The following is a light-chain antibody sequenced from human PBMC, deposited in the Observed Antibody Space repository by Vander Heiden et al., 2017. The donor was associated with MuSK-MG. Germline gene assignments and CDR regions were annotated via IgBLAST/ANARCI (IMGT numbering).Light chain of an antibody. Sequence: EIVLTQSPATLSLSPGEGATLSCRASQSVRNYLAWYQQKPGQAPRLLIYDASNRATGIPARFSGGGSGTDFTLTISSLEPDDFTVYYCLQRSNWPPTFGGGTKVEIK. CDR1: QSVRNY. CDR2: DAS. V-gene: IGKV3-11*01. J-gene: IGKJ4*01. CDR3: LQRSNWPPT.